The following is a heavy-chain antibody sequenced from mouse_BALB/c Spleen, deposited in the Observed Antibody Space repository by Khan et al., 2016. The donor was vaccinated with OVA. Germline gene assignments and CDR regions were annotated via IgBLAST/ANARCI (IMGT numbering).Heavy chain of an antibody. CDR2: ISYSGST. Sequence: QLEESGPGLVKPSQSLSLTCTFTGYSITSGYGWNWIRQFPGNKLEWMGYISYSGSTNYNPSLQSRIYIPRDTSKNQFFLQLNSVTTEDTATYYCARTARIKYWGQGTTLTVSS. V-gene: IGHV3-2*02. D-gene: IGHD1-2*01. CDR1: GYSITSGYG. CDR3: ARTARIKY. J-gene: IGHJ2*01.